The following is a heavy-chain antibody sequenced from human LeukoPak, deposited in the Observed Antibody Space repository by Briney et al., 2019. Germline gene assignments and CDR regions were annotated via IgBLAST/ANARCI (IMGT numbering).Heavy chain of an antibody. CDR1: GYTFTNYA. Sequence: ASVKVSCKASGYTFTNYAMHWVRQAPGQGLEWMGGTNAGNGNTKYSQKFQGRVTITRDTSASTAYMELSSLRSEDTAVYYCARASDWLDPWGQGTLVTVSS. CDR2: TNAGNGNT. V-gene: IGHV1-3*01. CDR3: ARASDWLDP. J-gene: IGHJ5*02.